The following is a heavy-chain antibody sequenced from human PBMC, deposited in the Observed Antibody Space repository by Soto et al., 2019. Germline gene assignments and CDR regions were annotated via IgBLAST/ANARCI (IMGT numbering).Heavy chain of an antibody. D-gene: IGHD5-18*01. Sequence: GGSLRLSCAASGFTFSSYAMSWVRQAPGKGLEWVSAISGSGGSTYYADSVKGRFTISRDNSKNTLYLQMNSLRAEDTAVYYCAKDPYVDTDMVYYFDYWGQGTLVTVSS. V-gene: IGHV3-23*01. CDR2: ISGSGGST. J-gene: IGHJ4*02. CDR3: AKDPYVDTDMVYYFDY. CDR1: GFTFSSYA.